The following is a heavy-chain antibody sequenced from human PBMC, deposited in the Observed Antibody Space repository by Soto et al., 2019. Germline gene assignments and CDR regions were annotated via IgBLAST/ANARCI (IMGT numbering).Heavy chain of an antibody. V-gene: IGHV3-23*01. J-gene: IGHJ4*02. CDR2: ISGSDTNI. CDR1: GFTFSTYA. Sequence: GGSLRLSCAASGFTFSTYAMSWVRQAPGKGLEWVSVISGSDTNIYYADSVKGRSTISRDNSKNTLYLHMNGLRAEDTAVYYCVKFDFYTVYSDYWGQGALVTVSS. CDR3: VKFDFYTVYSDY. D-gene: IGHD3-9*01.